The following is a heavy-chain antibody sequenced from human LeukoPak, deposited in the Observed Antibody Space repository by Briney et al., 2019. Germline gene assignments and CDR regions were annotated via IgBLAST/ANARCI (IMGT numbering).Heavy chain of an antibody. CDR1: GGSIIGYY. V-gene: IGHV4-4*07. CDR2: IHTSGST. Sequence: SETLSLTCTVSGGSIIGYYWSWMRQPAGKGLEYIGRIHTSGSTNYNPSLKSRVTMSVDTSKNQFSLKLTSVTAADTAVYSCARSIIGTRSKFDYWGQGTLVTVSS. CDR3: ARSIIGTRSKFDY. D-gene: IGHD1/OR15-1a*01. J-gene: IGHJ4*02.